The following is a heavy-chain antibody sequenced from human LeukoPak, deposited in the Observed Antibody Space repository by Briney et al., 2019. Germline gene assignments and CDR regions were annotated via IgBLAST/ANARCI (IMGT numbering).Heavy chain of an antibody. Sequence: PGGSLKLSCAASGFTVSSNYMSWVRQAPGKGLEWVSVIYSGGSTYYADSVKGRFTISRDNTKNSFYLQMNSLRTEDTALYYCAKDTQYSGRVFDSWGQGTPVTVSS. CDR3: AKDTQYSGRVFDS. CDR2: IYSGGST. CDR1: GFTVSSNY. V-gene: IGHV3-53*05. D-gene: IGHD5-12*01. J-gene: IGHJ4*02.